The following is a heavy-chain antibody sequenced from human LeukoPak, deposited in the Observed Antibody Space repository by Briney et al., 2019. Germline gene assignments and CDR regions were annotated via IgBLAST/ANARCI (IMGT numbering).Heavy chain of an antibody. CDR2: ISSSSSYI. D-gene: IGHD3-10*01. CDR1: GFTFSSYS. CDR3: ARDRVTMVRGHTAPQH. Sequence: AGGSLRLSCAASGFTFSSYSMNWVRQAPGKGLEWVSSISSSSSYIYYADSGKGRFTISRDNAKNSLYLQMNSLRAEDTAVYYCARDRVTMVRGHTAPQHWGQGTLVTVSS. J-gene: IGHJ1*01. V-gene: IGHV3-21*01.